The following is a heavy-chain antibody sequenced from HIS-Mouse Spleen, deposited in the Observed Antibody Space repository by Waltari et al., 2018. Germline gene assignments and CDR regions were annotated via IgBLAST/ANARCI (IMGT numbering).Heavy chain of an antibody. CDR3: AKTLVRSRDFDY. CDR1: GFTFTRYA. V-gene: IGHV3-23*01. CDR2: ISGSGGST. D-gene: IGHD4-17*01. Sequence: EVQLLESGGGLVQPGGSLRLSCAASGFTFTRYAMSWVRQAPGTGLGWVSAISGSGGSTYYADSVKGRFTISRDNSKNTLYLQMNSLRAEDTAVYYCAKTLVRSRDFDYWGQGTLVTVSS. J-gene: IGHJ4*02.